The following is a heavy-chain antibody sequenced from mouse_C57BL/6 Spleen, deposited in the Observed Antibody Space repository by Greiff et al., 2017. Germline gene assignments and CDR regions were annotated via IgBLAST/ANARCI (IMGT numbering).Heavy chain of an antibody. Sequence: QVQLKESGPELVKPGASVKISCKASGYAFSSSWMNWVKQRPGKGLEWIGRIYPGDGDTNYNGKFKGKATLTADKSSSTAYMQLSSLTSEDSAVYFSARGGYYSSFAYWGQGTLVTVSA. J-gene: IGHJ3*01. D-gene: IGHD3-1*01. CDR1: GYAFSSSW. CDR2: IYPGDGDT. V-gene: IGHV1-82*01. CDR3: ARGGYYSSFAY.